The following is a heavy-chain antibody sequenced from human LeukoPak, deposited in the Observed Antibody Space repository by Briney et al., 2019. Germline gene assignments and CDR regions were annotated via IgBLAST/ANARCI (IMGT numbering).Heavy chain of an antibody. J-gene: IGHJ3*02. CDR3: ARPRIANDAFDI. Sequence: ASVTVSCKASGYTFTSYYMHWVRQAPGQGLEWMGIINPTGGSTDYAQKSQGRVTMTRDTSTSTVYMELSSLRSEDTAVYYCARPRIANDAFDIWGQGTMVTVSS. CDR1: GYTFTSYY. V-gene: IGHV1-46*01. CDR2: INPTGGST. D-gene: IGHD6-13*01.